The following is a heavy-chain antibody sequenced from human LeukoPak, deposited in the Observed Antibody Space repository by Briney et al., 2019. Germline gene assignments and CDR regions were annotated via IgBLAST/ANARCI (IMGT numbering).Heavy chain of an antibody. D-gene: IGHD3-10*01. J-gene: IGHJ5*02. V-gene: IGHV3-23*01. CDR2: VSGSGGST. CDR1: GFTFSSYA. Sequence: PGGSLRLSCAASGFTFSSYAMSWVRQAPGKGLELVSAVSGSGGSTYYADSVKGRFTISRDNSKNILYLQMNSLRAEDTAVYYCAKDDSRGSGSSGWFDPWGQGTLVIVFS. CDR3: AKDDSRGSGSSGWFDP.